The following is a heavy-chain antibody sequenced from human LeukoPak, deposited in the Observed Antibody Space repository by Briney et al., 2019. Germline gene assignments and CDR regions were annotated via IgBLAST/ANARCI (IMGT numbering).Heavy chain of an antibody. J-gene: IGHJ4*02. D-gene: IGHD6-13*01. Sequence: PSDPLSLTCTVSGGSISSYYGRWIRQPRGRGLGWIGYIYYSGSTNYNPSLKSRVTISVDTSKTQFSLKLSSVTAADTAVYYCASFWVRQQLPYWGQGTLVTVSS. CDR2: IYYSGST. CDR3: ASFWVRQQLPY. V-gene: IGHV4-59*08. CDR1: GGSISSYY.